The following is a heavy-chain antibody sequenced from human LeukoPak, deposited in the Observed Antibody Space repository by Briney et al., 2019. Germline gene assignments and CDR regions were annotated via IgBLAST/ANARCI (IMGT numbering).Heavy chain of an antibody. V-gene: IGHV4-31*03. Sequence: PSQTLSLTCTVSGGSISSGGYYWSWIRQFPGKGLEWIGYVFHSGSTYSNSYHNPSLKTRIIISVDTSNNQFSLKLSSVTAADTAVYYCARDRDGYGYFDYWGQGTLVTVSS. CDR3: ARDRDGYGYFDY. D-gene: IGHD5-24*01. J-gene: IGHJ4*02. CDR1: GGSISSGGYY. CDR2: VFHSGST.